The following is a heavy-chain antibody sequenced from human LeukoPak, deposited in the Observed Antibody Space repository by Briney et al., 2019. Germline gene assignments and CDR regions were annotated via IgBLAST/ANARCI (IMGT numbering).Heavy chain of an antibody. D-gene: IGHD3-10*01. V-gene: IGHV4-4*07. J-gene: IGHJ5*02. CDR1: RGSISSFY. CDR2: IFTSGST. Sequence: SETLSLTCTVSRGSISSFYWSWIRQPAGKGLEWIGRIFTSGSTNYNPSLKSRVTISVETSKNQFSLKLKSVTAADTAVYYCARGGYYGSGNDFRFDPWGQGTLVTVSS. CDR3: ARGGYYGSGNDFRFDP.